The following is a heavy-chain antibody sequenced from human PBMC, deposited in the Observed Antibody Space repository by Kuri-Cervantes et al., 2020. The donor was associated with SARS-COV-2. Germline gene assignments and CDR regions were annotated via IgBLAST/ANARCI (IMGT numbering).Heavy chain of an antibody. CDR1: GGSISSFY. Sequence: GSLRLSCTVSGGSISSFYWGWIRQPPGKGLEWIGFFYHTGITNYDPSLKSRVTISGETSKNQLSLGLTSVNAADTAVYYCARDNVLFSGSGFDLWGQGTLVTVSS. CDR3: ARDNVLFSGSGFDL. V-gene: IGHV4-59*01. J-gene: IGHJ4*02. D-gene: IGHD1-26*01. CDR2: FYHTGIT.